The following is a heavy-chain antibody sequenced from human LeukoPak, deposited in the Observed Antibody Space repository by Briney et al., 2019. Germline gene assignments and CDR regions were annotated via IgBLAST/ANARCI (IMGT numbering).Heavy chain of an antibody. CDR1: GFTFSSYG. Sequence: GSLRLSCAASGFTFSSYGMHWVRQAPGKGLEWVAVISYDGSNKYYADSVKGRFTISRDNSKNTLYLQMNSLRAEDTAVYYCAKVSYYGSGPFDIWGQGTMVTVSS. J-gene: IGHJ3*02. CDR2: ISYDGSNK. D-gene: IGHD3-10*01. V-gene: IGHV3-30*18. CDR3: AKVSYYGSGPFDI.